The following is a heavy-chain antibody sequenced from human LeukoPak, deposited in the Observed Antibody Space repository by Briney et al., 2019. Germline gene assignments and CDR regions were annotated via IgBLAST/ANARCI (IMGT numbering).Heavy chain of an antibody. CDR3: ARTGSTVTMLYPFDH. J-gene: IGHJ4*02. Sequence: ASETLSLTCTVSGGSIRSYYWSWIRQPPGKGLEWIGYIYYSGSTNYNPSLKSRVSISVDASKNQFSLKLSSVTAADTAVYYCARTGSTVTMLYPFDHWGQGTLVTVSS. D-gene: IGHD4-17*01. V-gene: IGHV4-59*01. CDR2: IYYSGST. CDR1: GGSIRSYY.